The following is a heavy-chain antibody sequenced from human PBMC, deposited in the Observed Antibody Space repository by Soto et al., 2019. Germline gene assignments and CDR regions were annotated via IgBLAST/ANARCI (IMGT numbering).Heavy chain of an antibody. V-gene: IGHV4-34*01. D-gene: IGHD3-10*01. CDR2: INHSGST. Sequence: SETLSLTCAVYGGSFSGYYWSWIRQPPGQGLEWLGEINHSGSTNYNPSLKRRVTISVDTSKNQFSLKLSSVTAADTAVYYCARCRITSMVRGVNGMDVWGQGTTVTVSS. J-gene: IGHJ6*02. CDR1: GGSFSGYY. CDR3: ARCRITSMVRGVNGMDV.